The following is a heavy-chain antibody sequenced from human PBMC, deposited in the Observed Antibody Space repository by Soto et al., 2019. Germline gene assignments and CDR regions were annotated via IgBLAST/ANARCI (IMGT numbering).Heavy chain of an antibody. CDR3: VSDGFDI. J-gene: IGHJ3*02. CDR2: ISNSGSIT. CDR1: GFTFSRYG. Sequence: GGSLRLSCSASGFTFSRYGLHWVRQAPGKGLEYVSAISNSGSITYYADSVKGRFTISRDNSKNTLYLQMSSLRAEDTAVYYCVSDGFDIWGQGTMVTVSS. V-gene: IGHV3-64D*06.